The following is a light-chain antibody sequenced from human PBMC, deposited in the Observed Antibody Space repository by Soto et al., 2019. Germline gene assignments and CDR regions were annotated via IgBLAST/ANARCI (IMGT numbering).Light chain of an antibody. Sequence: DIQMTQSPSSLSASVGDRVTITCRASQSISNYLHWYQQKPGKAPKLLIYAASSLQSGVPSRFSGSGSETDFTLTIRSLQPEDFATYYCLQSFGTWTFGRGTKVEIE. J-gene: IGKJ1*01. CDR2: AAS. V-gene: IGKV1-39*01. CDR3: LQSFGTWT. CDR1: QSISNY.